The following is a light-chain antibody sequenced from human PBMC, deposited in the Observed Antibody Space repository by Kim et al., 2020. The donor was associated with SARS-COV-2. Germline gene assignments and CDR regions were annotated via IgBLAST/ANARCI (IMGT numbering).Light chain of an antibody. CDR1: SSDVGAYNY. CDR3: SSYTTTAAFV. V-gene: IGLV2-14*04. J-gene: IGLJ1*01. CDR2: DVN. Sequence: GQSVTIPGTGSSSDVGAYNYVSWFQQHPDKAPKLTIYDVNKRPSGISDRFSGSKSGNTASLTISGLQAEDEADYYCSSYTTTAAFVFGTGTKVTVL.